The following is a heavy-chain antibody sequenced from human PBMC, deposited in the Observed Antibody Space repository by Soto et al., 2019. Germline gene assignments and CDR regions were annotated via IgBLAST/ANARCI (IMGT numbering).Heavy chain of an antibody. CDR2: MNPNSGNT. V-gene: IGHV1-8*01. CDR3: AREHSSSWRFDY. J-gene: IGHJ4*02. D-gene: IGHD6-13*01. Sequence: QVQLVQSGAEVKKPGASVKVSCKASGYTFTSYDINWERQAPGQGLEWMGWMNPNSGNTGYAQKFQGRVTMTTNTSISTAYMELSSLRSEDTAVYYCAREHSSSWRFDYWGQGTLVTVSS. CDR1: GYTFTSYD.